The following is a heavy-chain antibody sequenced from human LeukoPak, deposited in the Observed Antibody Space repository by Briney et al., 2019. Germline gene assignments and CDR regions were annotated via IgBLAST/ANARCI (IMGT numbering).Heavy chain of an antibody. Sequence: SRTLSLTCTVSGGSISSGGYYWSWIRQHPGKGLEWIGYIYYSGSTYYNPSLKSRVTISVDTSKNQFSLKLSSVTAADTAVYYCAREPYDSSGLILGWGQGTLVTVSS. V-gene: IGHV4-31*03. CDR2: IYYSGST. J-gene: IGHJ4*02. CDR3: AREPYDSSGLILG. D-gene: IGHD3-22*01. CDR1: GGSISSGGYY.